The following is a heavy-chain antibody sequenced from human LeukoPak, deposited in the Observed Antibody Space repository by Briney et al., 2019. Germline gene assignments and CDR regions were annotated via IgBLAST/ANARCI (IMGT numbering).Heavy chain of an antibody. J-gene: IGHJ4*02. CDR2: IYINGGGT. D-gene: IGHD5-18*01. CDR3: ASGYNYGFPN. V-gene: IGHV3-74*01. Sequence: GGSLRLSCEASGFTFSSHWMHWVRQAPGKGLVWVSRIYINGGGTSYADSVKGRFTISRDNGKNTLYLQMNSLRAEDTAVYYCASGYNYGFPNWGQGTLVTVSS. CDR1: GFTFSSHW.